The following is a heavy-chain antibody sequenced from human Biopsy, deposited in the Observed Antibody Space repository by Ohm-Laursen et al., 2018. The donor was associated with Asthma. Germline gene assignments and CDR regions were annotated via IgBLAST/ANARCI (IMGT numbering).Heavy chain of an antibody. J-gene: IGHJ6*02. CDR3: ARGPEWSGLDI. CDR2: SDHRGNT. CDR1: GLSSSAYY. V-gene: IGHV4-34*04. Sequence: SDTLSLTCSMYGLSSSAYYWTWIRQTPGKGLEWIGESDHRGNTNTNATLKSRATISKAKSANEFSLKMKSVTAADTAIYYCARGPEWSGLDIWGQGTTVTVSS. D-gene: IGHD3-3*01.